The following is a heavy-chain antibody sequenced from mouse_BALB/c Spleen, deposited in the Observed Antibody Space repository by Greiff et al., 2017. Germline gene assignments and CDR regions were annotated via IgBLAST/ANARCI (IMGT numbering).Heavy chain of an antibody. CDR3: NAAYDGNYVAWFAY. V-gene: IGHV14-4*02. J-gene: IGHJ3*01. CDR1: GFNIKDYY. D-gene: IGHD2-10*01. Sequence: VQLKQSGAELVRSGASVKLSCTASGFNIKDYYMHWVKQRPEQGLEWIGWIDPENGDTEYAPKFQGKATMTADTSSNTAYLQLSSLTSEDTAVYYCNAAYDGNYVAWFAYWGQGTLVTVSA. CDR2: IDPENGDT.